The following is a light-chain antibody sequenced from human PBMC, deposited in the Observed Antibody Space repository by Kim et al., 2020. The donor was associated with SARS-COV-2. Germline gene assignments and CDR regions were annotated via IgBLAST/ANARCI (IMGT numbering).Light chain of an antibody. Sequence: ASLGDRVTITCRASQNISGFLNWFQQKPGKAPKVLIHAASTLRSGVPSRFSGGGSGTDYILTISSLQPEDFATYYCQQSYNIPLTFGGGTKVDIK. CDR3: QQSYNIPLT. J-gene: IGKJ4*01. CDR2: AAS. CDR1: QNISGF. V-gene: IGKV1-39*01.